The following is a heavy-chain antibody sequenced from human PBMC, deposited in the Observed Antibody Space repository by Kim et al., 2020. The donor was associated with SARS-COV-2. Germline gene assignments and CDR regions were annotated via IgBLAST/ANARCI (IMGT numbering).Heavy chain of an antibody. CDR3: AKDIVVVPAAPPVSYGMDV. CDR1: GFTFSSYA. Sequence: GGSLRLSCAASGFTFSSYAMSWVRQAPGKGLEWVSAISGSGGSTYYADSVKGRFTISRDNSKNTLYLQMNSLRAEDTAVYYCAKDIVVVPAAPPVSYGMDVWGQGTTVTVSS. D-gene: IGHD2-2*01. V-gene: IGHV3-23*01. J-gene: IGHJ6*02. CDR2: ISGSGGST.